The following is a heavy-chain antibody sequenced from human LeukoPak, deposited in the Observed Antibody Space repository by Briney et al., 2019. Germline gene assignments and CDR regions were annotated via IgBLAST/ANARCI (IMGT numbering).Heavy chain of an antibody. CDR3: AKEVIVGVSFDY. J-gene: IGHJ4*02. CDR2: ISGSGGST. Sequence: QPGGSLRLSCAASGFTFSSYAMSWVRQNPGKGLEWVAAISGSGGSTYYADSVKGRFTISRDNFKNTLYLQMNSLRAEDTAVYYCAKEVIVGVSFDYWGQGTLVTVSS. CDR1: GFTFSSYA. D-gene: IGHD1-26*01. V-gene: IGHV3-23*01.